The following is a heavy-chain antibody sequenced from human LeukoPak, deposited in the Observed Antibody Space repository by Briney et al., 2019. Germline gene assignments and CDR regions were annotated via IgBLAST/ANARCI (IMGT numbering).Heavy chain of an antibody. D-gene: IGHD2-2*01. CDR1: GFTFSHAW. CDR3: ARMGDIVVVPAATFDY. V-gene: IGHV3-15*01. Sequence: GGSLRLSCAASGFTFSHAWMSWVRQAPGKGLEWVGRIKCKTDGGTTDYAAPVKGRFTISRADSKNSLFLQMNSLKAEDTGVYYCARMGDIVVVPAATFDYWGQGTLVTVSS. CDR2: IKCKTDGGTT. J-gene: IGHJ4*02.